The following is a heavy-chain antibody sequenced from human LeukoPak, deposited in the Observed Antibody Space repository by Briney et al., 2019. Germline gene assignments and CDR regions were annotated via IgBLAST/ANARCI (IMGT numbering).Heavy chain of an antibody. CDR1: GGSISSSSYY. Sequence: PSETLSLTCTVSGGSISSSSYYWGWIRQPPGKGLEWIGSIYYSGSTYYNPSLKSRVTISVDTSKNQFSLKLSSVTAADTAVYYCARPLVEHRYYDFWSGYYGDAFDIWGQGTMVTVSS. CDR2: IYYSGST. V-gene: IGHV4-39*01. CDR3: ARPLVEHRYYDFWSGYYGDAFDI. J-gene: IGHJ3*02. D-gene: IGHD3-3*01.